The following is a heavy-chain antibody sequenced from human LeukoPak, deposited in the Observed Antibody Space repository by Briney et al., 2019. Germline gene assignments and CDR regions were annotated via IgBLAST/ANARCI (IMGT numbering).Heavy chain of an antibody. CDR3: ATEVWFRADS. Sequence: GGSLRLSCAASGFTFSVYWMTWVRQAPGKGLEWVATIDQYGGQKNYVESVKGRFTISRDNAENSLFLQMNSLRAYDTAVYYCATEVWFRADSWGQGTLVTVSS. V-gene: IGHV3-7*05. CDR2: IDQYGGQK. J-gene: IGHJ4*02. CDR1: GFTFSVYW. D-gene: IGHD3-10*01.